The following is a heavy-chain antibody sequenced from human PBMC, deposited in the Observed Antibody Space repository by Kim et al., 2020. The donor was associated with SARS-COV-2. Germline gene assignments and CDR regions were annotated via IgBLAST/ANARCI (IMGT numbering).Heavy chain of an antibody. J-gene: IGHJ4*02. CDR1: GGSFSGYY. Sequence: SETLSLTCAVYGGSFSGYYWSWIRQPPGKGLEWIGEINHSGSTNYNPSLKSRVTISVDTSKNQFSLKLSSVTAADTAVYYCARVRSRWSVCFDYWGQGTLVTVSS. CDR2: INHSGST. CDR3: ARVRSRWSVCFDY. D-gene: IGHD2-2*01. V-gene: IGHV4-34*01.